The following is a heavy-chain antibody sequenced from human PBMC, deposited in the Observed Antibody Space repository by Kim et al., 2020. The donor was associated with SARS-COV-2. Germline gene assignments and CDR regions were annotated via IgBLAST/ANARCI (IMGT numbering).Heavy chain of an antibody. CDR1: GGSFSGYY. CDR2: INHSGST. Sequence: SETLSLTCAVYGGSFSGYYWTWIRQPPGKGLDWIGEINHSGSTNYSPSLKSRVTISVDRSKNQFSLKLSSVTAADTAVYYCASKNYDILTGYFQGLFWG. D-gene: IGHD3-9*01. CDR3: ASKNYDILTGYFQGLF. J-gene: IGHJ3*01. V-gene: IGHV4-34*01.